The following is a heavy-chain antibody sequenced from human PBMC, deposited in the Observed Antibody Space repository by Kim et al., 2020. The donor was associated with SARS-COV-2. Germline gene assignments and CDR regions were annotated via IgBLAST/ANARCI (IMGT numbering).Heavy chain of an antibody. CDR3: ARLNLWYSSSWYVVYYGMDV. D-gene: IGHD6-13*01. Sequence: SETLSLTCAVYGGSFSGYYWSWIRQPPGKGLEWIGEINHSGSTNYNPSLKSRVTISVDTSKNQFSLKLSSVTAADTAVYYCARLNLWYSSSWYVVYYGMDVWGQGTTVTVSS. CDR1: GGSFSGYY. CDR2: INHSGST. J-gene: IGHJ6*02. V-gene: IGHV4-34*01.